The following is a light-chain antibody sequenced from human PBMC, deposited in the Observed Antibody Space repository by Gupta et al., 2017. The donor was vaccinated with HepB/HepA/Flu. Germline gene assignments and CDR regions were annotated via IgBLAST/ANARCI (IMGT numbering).Light chain of an antibody. CDR2: WAS. CDR1: QSVLHSSNNKNY. J-gene: IGKJ3*01. Sequence: DIVMTQSPDSLAVSLGERAIINCKSSQSVLHSSNNKNYLAWYQQKSGQPPKLLIYWASTRESGVPDRFSGSGSGTDFTLTISSLQTEDVAVYFCQQYYSGPIFGPGTKVDIK. V-gene: IGKV4-1*01. CDR3: QQYYSGPI.